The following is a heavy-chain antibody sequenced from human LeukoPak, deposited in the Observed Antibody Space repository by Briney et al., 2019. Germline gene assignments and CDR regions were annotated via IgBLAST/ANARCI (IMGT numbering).Heavy chain of an antibody. Sequence: GGSLRLSCAASGFTFDDYGMSWVRQAPGKGLEWVSGINWYGGSTGYADSVKGRFTISRDNAKNSLYLQMNSLRAEDTALYYCAREPYYYGSGRRNYYMDVWGKGTTVTVSS. D-gene: IGHD3-10*01. CDR2: INWYGGST. V-gene: IGHV3-20*04. J-gene: IGHJ6*03. CDR3: AREPYYYGSGRRNYYMDV. CDR1: GFTFDDYG.